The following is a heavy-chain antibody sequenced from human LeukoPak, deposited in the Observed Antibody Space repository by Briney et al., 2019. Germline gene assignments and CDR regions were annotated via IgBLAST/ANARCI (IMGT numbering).Heavy chain of an antibody. Sequence: ASVKVSCKASGYTFTGYYMHWVRQAPRQGLEWMGWINPNSGGTNYAQKFQGRVTMTRDTSISTAYMELSRLRSDDTAVYYCARDRIAALIPLDYWGQGTLVTVSS. CDR3: ARDRIAALIPLDY. V-gene: IGHV1-2*02. CDR1: GYTFTGYY. D-gene: IGHD6-13*01. CDR2: INPNSGGT. J-gene: IGHJ4*02.